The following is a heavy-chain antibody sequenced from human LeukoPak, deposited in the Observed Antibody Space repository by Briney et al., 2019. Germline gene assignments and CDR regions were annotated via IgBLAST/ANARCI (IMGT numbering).Heavy chain of an antibody. V-gene: IGHV4-4*07. Sequence: SETLSLTCTVSGGSISSYYWSWIRQPAGKGLEWIGRIYTSGSTNYNPSLKSRVTMSVDTSKNQFSLQLSSVTAADTAVYYCARGPYCGGDCYFDYWGQGTLVTVSS. CDR2: IYTSGST. CDR3: ARGPYCGGDCYFDY. J-gene: IGHJ4*02. CDR1: GGSISSYY. D-gene: IGHD2-21*02.